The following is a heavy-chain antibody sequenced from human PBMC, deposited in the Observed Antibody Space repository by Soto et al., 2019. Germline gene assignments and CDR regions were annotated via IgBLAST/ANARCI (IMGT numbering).Heavy chain of an antibody. CDR3: GRGVDVGYYYGSGSYHNWFAP. CDR2: ISAYNGNT. J-gene: IGHJ5*02. D-gene: IGHD3-10*01. V-gene: IGHV1-18*01. CDR1: GYTFTSYG. Sequence: ASVKVSCKASGYTFTSYGISWVRQAPGQGLEWMGWISAYNGNTNYAQKLQGRVTMTTDTSTSTAYMELRSLRSDDTAVYYCGRGVDVGYYYGSGSYHNWFAPWGQGTLVTVSS.